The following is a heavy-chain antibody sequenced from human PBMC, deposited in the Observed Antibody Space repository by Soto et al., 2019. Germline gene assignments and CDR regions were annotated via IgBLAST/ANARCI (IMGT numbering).Heavy chain of an antibody. J-gene: IGHJ4*02. Sequence: EVQLVESGGGLVKPGGSLRLSCAGSGLLFPNAWMSWFRQAPGKGLEWVGHIKNKGDGGTADHAAAVKGRFVISRDDSERMVFLRMNSLKVEDTAVYYCAAMGLYCSGGSCYSDNWGQGALVTVSS. V-gene: IGHV3-15*01. CDR2: IKNKGDGGTA. D-gene: IGHD2-15*01. CDR1: GLLFPNAW. CDR3: AAMGLYCSGGSCYSDN.